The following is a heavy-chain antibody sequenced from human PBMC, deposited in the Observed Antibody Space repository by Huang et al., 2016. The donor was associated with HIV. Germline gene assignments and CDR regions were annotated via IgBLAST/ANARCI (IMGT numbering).Heavy chain of an antibody. J-gene: IGHJ6*03. V-gene: IGHV3-49*03. CDR2: VRSKAFGGAS. D-gene: IGHD4-17*01. CDR1: GFIFNDFA. CDR3: SPSGDDYFYFYMDV. Sequence: QLVESGGDSVQSGRSLRLPCRGSGFIFNDFAINWFRQSAGKGLIRIGCVRSKAFGGASKSAPSGKDRFTVSRDEAKNVAFLQMDNLQVDDTAIYYCSPSGDDYFYFYMDVWGNGTTVIVS.